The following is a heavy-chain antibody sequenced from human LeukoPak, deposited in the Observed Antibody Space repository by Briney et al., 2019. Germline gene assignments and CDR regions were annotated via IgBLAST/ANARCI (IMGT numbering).Heavy chain of an antibody. CDR3: ARHGAGTTVDY. CDR1: GGSISSYY. CDR2: IYYSGST. Sequence: SETLSLTCTVPGGSISSYYWSWIRQPPGKGLEWIGYIYYSGSTNYNPSLKSRVTISVDTSKNQFSLKLSSVTAADTAVYYCARHGAGTTVDYWGQGNLVTVSS. D-gene: IGHD1-1*01. J-gene: IGHJ4*02. V-gene: IGHV4-59*08.